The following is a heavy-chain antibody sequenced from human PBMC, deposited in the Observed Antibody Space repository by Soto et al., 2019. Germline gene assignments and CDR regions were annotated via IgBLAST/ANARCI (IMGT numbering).Heavy chain of an antibody. CDR2: INHRGSI. CDR3: ARQRPTDGRWEFANYYGMDV. Sequence: PSETLSLTCPVYGESFSGYYWRWIRQPPGKGLEWIGKINHRGSINHNPSLKSRVTKSVDTSKNQFSLKLSSVTAADTAVYYCARQRPTDGRWEFANYYGMDVWGQGTPVTVSS. CDR1: GESFSGYY. J-gene: IGHJ6*02. D-gene: IGHD1-26*01. V-gene: IGHV4-34*01.